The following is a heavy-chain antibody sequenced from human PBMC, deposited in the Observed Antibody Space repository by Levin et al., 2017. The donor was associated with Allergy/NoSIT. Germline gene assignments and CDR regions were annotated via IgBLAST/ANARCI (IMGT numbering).Heavy chain of an antibody. CDR3: ARDSDIVVVVAAHGIDAFDI. J-gene: IGHJ3*02. V-gene: IGHV3-21*01. D-gene: IGHD2-15*01. Sequence: GASVKVSCAASGFTFSSYSMNWVRQAPGKGLEWVSSISSSSSYIYYADSVKGRFTISRDNAKNSLYLQMNSLRAEDTAVYYCARDSDIVVVVAAHGIDAFDIWGQGTMVTVSS. CDR2: ISSSSSYI. CDR1: GFTFSSYS.